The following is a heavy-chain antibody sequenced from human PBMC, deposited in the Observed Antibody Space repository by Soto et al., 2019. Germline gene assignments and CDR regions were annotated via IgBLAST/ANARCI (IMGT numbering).Heavy chain of an antibody. CDR1: GFSLSRYG. J-gene: IGHJ5*02. D-gene: IGHD5-12*01. V-gene: IGHV3-33*01. CDR2: IWYHGTTK. CDR3: ARAVATTSHLNWFDP. Sequence: GGSLRLSCEVSGFSLSRYGMHWVRQAPGKGLEWVAVIWYHGTTKNYADSVKGRFTISRDISKNTVYLQMDSLEVEDTAVYYSARAVATTSHLNWFDPRGRGDMETGSS.